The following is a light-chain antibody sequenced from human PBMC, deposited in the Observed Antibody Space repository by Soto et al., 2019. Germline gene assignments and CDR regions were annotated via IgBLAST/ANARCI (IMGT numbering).Light chain of an antibody. Sequence: QSALTQPASVSGSPGQSITISCTGTSSDIGDYDYVSWYQHLPGKAPKLLIFDVTHRPSGVSDRCSGSKSGNTASLTISGVRPEDEADYYCCSYTDIALDVVFGGGTKLTVL. J-gene: IGLJ2*01. CDR3: CSYTDIALDVV. CDR1: SSDIGDYDY. CDR2: DVT. V-gene: IGLV2-14*01.